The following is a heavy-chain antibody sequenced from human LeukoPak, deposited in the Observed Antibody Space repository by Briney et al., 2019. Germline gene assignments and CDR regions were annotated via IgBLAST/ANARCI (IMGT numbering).Heavy chain of an antibody. J-gene: IGHJ4*02. V-gene: IGHV4-4*08. Sequence: PSETLSLTCTVSGGSISNYYWNWIRQPPGKGLEWIGYIYSSGSTNYNPSLKSRVTISVDTSKDQFSLKLSSVTAADTAVYYCARDCLGGFGELLHFDYWGQGTLVTVSS. CDR1: GGSISNYY. CDR2: IYSSGST. CDR3: ARDCLGGFGELLHFDY. D-gene: IGHD3-10*01.